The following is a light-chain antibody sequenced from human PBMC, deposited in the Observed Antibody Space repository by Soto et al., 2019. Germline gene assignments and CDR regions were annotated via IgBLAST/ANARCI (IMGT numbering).Light chain of an antibody. Sequence: ETVMTQSPATLSVSPGERATLSCRASQSVSSDSAWYQQKPGQAPRLLIFGASTRANSIPARFTGSRSGTEFTLTISSLQSEDFEVYYCQQYNTWPRTFGQGTKVDIK. V-gene: IGKV3-15*01. CDR3: QQYNTWPRT. CDR1: QSVSSD. CDR2: GAS. J-gene: IGKJ1*01.